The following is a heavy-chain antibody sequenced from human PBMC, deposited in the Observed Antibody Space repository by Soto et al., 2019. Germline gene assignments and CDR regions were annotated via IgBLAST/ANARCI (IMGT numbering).Heavy chain of an antibody. CDR1: GDSISSSNYY. D-gene: IGHD3-22*01. J-gene: IGHJ6*02. Sequence: QLQLQESGPGLVKPSETLSLTCTVSGDSISSSNYYWVWIRQPPGKGLEWIGSIYYSGSTYYNPSLMSRVTISVDTSKNQFSLKLSSVTAADTAVYYCASRSGYNFYYNYYGMDVWGQGTTVTVSS. V-gene: IGHV4-39*01. CDR3: ASRSGYNFYYNYYGMDV. CDR2: IYYSGST.